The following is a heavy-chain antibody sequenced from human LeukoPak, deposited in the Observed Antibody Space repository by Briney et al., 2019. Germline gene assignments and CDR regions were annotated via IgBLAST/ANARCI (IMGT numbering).Heavy chain of an antibody. CDR3: AKGGSGIDDAFDI. V-gene: IGHV4-39*07. CDR1: GGSISSSSYY. CDR2: IYYSGST. D-gene: IGHD2-21*01. Sequence: SETLSLTCTVSGGSISSSSYYWGWIRQPPGKGLEWIGSIYYSGSTYYNPSLKSRVTISVDTSKNQFSLKLSSVTAADTAVYYCAKGGSGIDDAFDIWGQGTMVTVSS. J-gene: IGHJ3*02.